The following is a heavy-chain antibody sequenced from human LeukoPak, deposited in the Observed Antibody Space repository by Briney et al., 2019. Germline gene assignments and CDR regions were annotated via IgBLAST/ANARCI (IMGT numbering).Heavy chain of an antibody. CDR2: ISGSGGST. V-gene: IGHV3-23*01. Sequence: GGSLRLSCAASGFTFSSYAMSWVRQAPGKGLGWVSAISGSGGSTYYADSVKGRFTISRDNSKNTLYLQMNSLRAEDTAVYYCAKDRIVGGYYYYYMDVWGKGTTVTVSS. D-gene: IGHD1-26*01. J-gene: IGHJ6*03. CDR1: GFTFSSYA. CDR3: AKDRIVGGYYYYYMDV.